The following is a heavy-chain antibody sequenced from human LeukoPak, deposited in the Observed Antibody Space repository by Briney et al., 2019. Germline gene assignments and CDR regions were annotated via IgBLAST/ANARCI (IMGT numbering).Heavy chain of an antibody. CDR1: GGSMSSYY. V-gene: IGHV4-39*07. CDR3: ARTGKSIVGATFQDY. Sequence: SETLSLTCSVSGGSMSSYYWGWIRQPPGKGLEWIGSIYYSGNTYYNPSLKSRVTISVDTSKNQSSLKLSSVTAADTAVYYCARTGKSIVGATFQDYWGQGTLVTVSS. J-gene: IGHJ4*02. CDR2: IYYSGNT. D-gene: IGHD1-26*01.